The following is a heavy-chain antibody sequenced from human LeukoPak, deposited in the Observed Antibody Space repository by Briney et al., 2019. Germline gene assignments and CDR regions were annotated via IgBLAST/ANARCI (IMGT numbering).Heavy chain of an antibody. V-gene: IGHV3-66*01. CDR2: IYSGGST. CDR3: ARVESGGHFNWFDP. CDR1: GFTVSNNY. D-gene: IGHD2-21*02. J-gene: IGHJ5*02. Sequence: GGSLRLSCAASGFTVSNNYMSWVRQAPGKGLEWVSFIYSGGSTYYADSVKGRFTISRDNSTNTLYLQMNSLRAEDTAVYYCARVESGGHFNWFDPWGQGTLVTVSS.